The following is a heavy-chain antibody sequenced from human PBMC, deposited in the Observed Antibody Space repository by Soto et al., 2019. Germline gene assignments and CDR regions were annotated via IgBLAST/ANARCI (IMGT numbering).Heavy chain of an antibody. V-gene: IGHV4-61*01. CDR1: GGSVSSGSYY. CDR2: IYYSGST. D-gene: IGHD5-12*01. CDR3: ARGGGYNYDYYYGMDV. J-gene: IGHJ6*02. Sequence: SETLSLTCTVSGGSVSSGSYYWSWIRQPPGKGLEWIGYIYYSGSTNYNPSLKSRVTISVDTSKNQFSLKLSSVTAADTAVYYCARGGGYNYDYYYGMDVWGQGTTVTVSS.